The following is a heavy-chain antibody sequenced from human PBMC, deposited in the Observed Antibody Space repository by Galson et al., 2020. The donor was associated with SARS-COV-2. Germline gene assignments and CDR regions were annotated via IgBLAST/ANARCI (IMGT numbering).Heavy chain of an antibody. Sequence: TGGSLRLSCAASGFMFNNFAMHWVRQAPGKGLEWVAIISFNGTTEYEDSVKGRFTISRDTSKNTLFLQMNTLRPEDTAVYYCAREGPDYDSSYFDNWGRGTLVIVSS. D-gene: IGHD3-22*01. CDR1: GFMFNNFA. CDR2: ISFNGTTE. CDR3: AREGPDYDSSYFDN. V-gene: IGHV3-30*03. J-gene: IGHJ4*01.